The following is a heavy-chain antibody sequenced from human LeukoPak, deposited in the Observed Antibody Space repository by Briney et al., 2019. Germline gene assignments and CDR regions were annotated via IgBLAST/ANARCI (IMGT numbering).Heavy chain of an antibody. CDR2: IWYDGSNK. D-gene: IGHD3-22*01. CDR1: GFTFSSYG. J-gene: IGHJ4*02. V-gene: IGHV3-33*01. Sequence: GGSLRLSCAASGFTFSSYGMHWVRQAPGKGLEWVAVIWYDGSNKYNADSVKGRFTISRDNSKNTLYLQMNSLRAEDTAVYYCAREHFDSSGYLDWGQGTLVTVSS. CDR3: AREHFDSSGYLD.